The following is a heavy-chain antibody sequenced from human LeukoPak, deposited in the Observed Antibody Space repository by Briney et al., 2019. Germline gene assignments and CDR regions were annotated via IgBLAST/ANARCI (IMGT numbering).Heavy chain of an antibody. CDR1: GFTFSSYW. V-gene: IGHV3-74*01. CDR3: ARGSTQYSSGWYGLDY. Sequence: GGSLRLSCAASGFTFSSYWMHWVRHAPGQGLVWVSRVNSDGSSTTYADSVKGRFTISRDNAKNTLYLQMNSLRAEDTAVYYCARGSTQYSSGWYGLDYWGQGTLVTVSS. J-gene: IGHJ4*02. CDR2: VNSDGSST. D-gene: IGHD6-19*01.